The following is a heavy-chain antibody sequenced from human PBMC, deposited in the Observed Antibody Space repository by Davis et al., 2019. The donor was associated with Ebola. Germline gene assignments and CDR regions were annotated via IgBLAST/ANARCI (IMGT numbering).Heavy chain of an antibody. D-gene: IGHD3-10*01. CDR3: ARDWFTFGELFDY. CDR2: ISSSGSTI. Sequence: GESLKISCAASGFTFSDYYMSWIRQAPGKGLEWVSYISSSGSTIYYADSVKGRFTISRDDSKNTVFLQMNSLKSDDTAVYYCARDWFTFGELFDYWGQGTLVTVSS. J-gene: IGHJ4*02. V-gene: IGHV3-11*04. CDR1: GFTFSDYY.